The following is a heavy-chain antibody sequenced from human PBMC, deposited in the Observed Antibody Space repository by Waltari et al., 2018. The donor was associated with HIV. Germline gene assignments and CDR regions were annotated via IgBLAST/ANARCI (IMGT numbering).Heavy chain of an antibody. J-gene: IGHJ6*02. V-gene: IGHV4-34*01. CDR2: INHSGSI. Sequence: QVRLQQWGAGLLKPSETLSLSCAVYGGSFSGYYWSWIRQSPGKGLECIGEINHSGSINYNPSRKSRVIISVDRYKNQFSLKLASVTAADTAVYYCARGSWGSGMDVWGLGTTVIVSS. D-gene: IGHD7-27*01. CDR1: GGSFSGYY. CDR3: ARGSWGSGMDV.